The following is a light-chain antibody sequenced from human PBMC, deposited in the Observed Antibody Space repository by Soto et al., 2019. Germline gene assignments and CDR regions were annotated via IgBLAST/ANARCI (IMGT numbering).Light chain of an antibody. CDR2: GAS. CDR1: QSVSSSY. J-gene: IGKJ1*01. Sequence: EIVLTRSPGTLSLSPGERATLSCRASQSVSSSYLAWYQQKPGPAPRLLIYGASSRATGIPDRFSGSGSGTDFTLTISRLEPEDFAVYYCQQYGSSWWTFGQGTKV. V-gene: IGKV3-20*01. CDR3: QQYGSSWWT.